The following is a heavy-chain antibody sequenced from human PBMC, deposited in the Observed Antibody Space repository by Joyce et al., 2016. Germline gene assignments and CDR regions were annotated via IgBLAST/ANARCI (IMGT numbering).Heavy chain of an antibody. V-gene: IGHV3-23*01. Sequence: EVQLLESGGGLVQPGGSLRLSCAASGFTFSNSAMDWVRQAAGKGLEWVSAISNSGGTIYYADSVKGRFTISRDNSKNTLYLQMSSLRAEDTAIYYCAKTLVPGATPFDNWGQGTLVTVSS. D-gene: IGHD3-10*01. J-gene: IGHJ4*02. CDR2: ISNSGGTI. CDR3: AKTLVPGATPFDN. CDR1: GFTFSNSA.